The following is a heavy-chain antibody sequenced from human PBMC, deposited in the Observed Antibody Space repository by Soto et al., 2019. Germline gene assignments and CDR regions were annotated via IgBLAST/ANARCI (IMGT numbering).Heavy chain of an antibody. D-gene: IGHD1-26*01. J-gene: IGHJ5*02. CDR2: IYYSGST. CDR1: GVSISGSRYY. CDR3: ARDMHAGFTHYFDP. V-gene: IGHV4-39*02. Sequence: PSETLSLTCTVSGVSISGSRYYWGWIRQPPGRGLEWIGNIYYSGSTYYTPALKSRVTLSVDTSKNQFSLNLNSVTAADTAVYYCARDMHAGFTHYFDPWGQGTLVTVSS.